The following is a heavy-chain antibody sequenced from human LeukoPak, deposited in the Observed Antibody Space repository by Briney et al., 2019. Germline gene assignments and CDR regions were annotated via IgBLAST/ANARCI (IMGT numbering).Heavy chain of an antibody. J-gene: IGHJ5*02. V-gene: IGHV1-18*01. CDR1: GYTFTSYG. CDR3: ARVGYCSGGSCYRGGYNWFDP. D-gene: IGHD2-15*01. CDR2: ISAYNGNT. Sequence: ASVKVSCKASGYTFTSYGISWVRQAPGQGLEWMGWISAYNGNTNYAQKLQGRVTMTTDTSTSTAYMELRSLRSDDTAVYYCARVGYCSGGSCYRGGYNWFDPWGQGTLVTVSS.